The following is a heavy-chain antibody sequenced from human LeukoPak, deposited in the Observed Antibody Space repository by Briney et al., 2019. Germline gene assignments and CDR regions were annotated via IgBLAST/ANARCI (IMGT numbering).Heavy chain of an antibody. CDR1: GFTFSSFE. Sequence: GGSLRLSCAASGFTFSSFEMKWVRQAPGKGLEWVSYISSSSSPIYYADSVKGRFTVSRDNAKNSLYLQMNSLRAADTAVYYCARPHLSYGDIRDYYYYYMDVWGKGTTVTVSS. V-gene: IGHV3-48*01. D-gene: IGHD4-17*01. CDR3: ARPHLSYGDIRDYYYYYMDV. J-gene: IGHJ6*03. CDR2: ISSSSSPI.